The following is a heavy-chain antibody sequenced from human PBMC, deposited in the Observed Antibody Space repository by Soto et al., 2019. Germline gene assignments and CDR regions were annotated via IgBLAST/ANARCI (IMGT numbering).Heavy chain of an antibody. CDR3: ARETYYDFWSGPYYGMDV. J-gene: IGHJ6*02. Sequence: GGSLRLSCAASGFTFSSYAMHWVRQAPGKGLEWVAVISYDGSNKYYADSVKGRFTISRDNSKNTLYLQMNSLRAEDTAVYYCARETYYDFWSGPYYGMDVWGQGTTVTV. CDR1: GFTFSSYA. V-gene: IGHV3-30-3*01. D-gene: IGHD3-3*01. CDR2: ISYDGSNK.